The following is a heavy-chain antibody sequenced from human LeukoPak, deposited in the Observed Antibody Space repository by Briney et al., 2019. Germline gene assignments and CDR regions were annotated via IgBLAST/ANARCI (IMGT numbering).Heavy chain of an antibody. CDR3: ARRTGTAGYNYFDY. V-gene: IGHV4-39*01. Sequence: SETLSLTCTVSGDSISSSYYYWGWIRQPPGKGLEWIGSIYYSGSTYYNPSLKSRVTISVDTSKNHFSLRLNSVTAAGTAVYFCARRTGTAGYNYFDYWGQGTLVTVSS. CDR2: IYYSGST. D-gene: IGHD5-24*01. CDR1: GDSISSSYYY. J-gene: IGHJ4*02.